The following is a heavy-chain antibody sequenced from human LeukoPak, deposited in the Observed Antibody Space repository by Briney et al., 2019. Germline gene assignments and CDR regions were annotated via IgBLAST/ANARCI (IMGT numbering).Heavy chain of an antibody. CDR3: ARAGGPEGWFDP. Sequence: GGSLRLSCAASGFTFSSYAMSWVRQAPGKGLEWVSVISGSGGSTYSADSVKGRFTISRDNAKNTLYLQMNSLRAEGTAVYYCARAGGPEGWFDPWGQGTLVTVSS. CDR1: GFTFSSYA. D-gene: IGHD3-10*01. V-gene: IGHV3-23*01. J-gene: IGHJ5*02. CDR2: ISGSGGST.